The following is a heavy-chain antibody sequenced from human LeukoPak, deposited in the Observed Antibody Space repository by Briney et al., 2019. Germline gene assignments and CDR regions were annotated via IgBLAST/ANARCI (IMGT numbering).Heavy chain of an antibody. CDR2: ITNSGGGT. V-gene: IGHV3-64*01. CDR3: TRGPLNDY. CDR1: GFTFSSYS. D-gene: IGHD4/OR15-4a*01. Sequence: GGSLRLSCAASGFTFSSYSVHWVRQAPGKGLEYVSAITNSGGGTFYASSVKGRCTISRDNSKNTVYLQMGSLTTEDMAVYYCTRGPLNDYWGQGALITVSS. J-gene: IGHJ4*02.